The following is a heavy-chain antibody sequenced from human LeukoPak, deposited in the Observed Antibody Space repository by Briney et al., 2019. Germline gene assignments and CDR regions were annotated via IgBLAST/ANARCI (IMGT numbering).Heavy chain of an antibody. D-gene: IGHD3-10*01. V-gene: IGHV3-30*02. Sequence: GGSLRLSCAASGFTFSSYGMHWVRQAPGKGLEWVAFIRYDGSNKYYADSVKGRFTISRDNSKNALYLQMNSLRAEDTAVYYCASPYYGSGSYYYGMDVWGQGTTVTVSS. CDR1: GFTFSSYG. J-gene: IGHJ6*02. CDR2: IRYDGSNK. CDR3: ASPYYGSGSYYYGMDV.